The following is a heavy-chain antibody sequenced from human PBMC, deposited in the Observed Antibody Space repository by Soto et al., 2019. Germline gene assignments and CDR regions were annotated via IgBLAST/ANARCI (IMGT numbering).Heavy chain of an antibody. CDR1: GFTFSSYA. D-gene: IGHD1-26*01. CDR3: ARRGSGSDYDY. Sequence: EVQLLESGGGLVQPGGSLRLSCAASGFTFSSYAMRWVRQAPGKGLEWVSAISGSGGSTYYADSVKGRFTISRDNSKNTLCLQMNSLRAEDTAVYYCARRGSGSDYDYWGQGTLVTVSS. CDR2: ISGSGGST. J-gene: IGHJ4*02. V-gene: IGHV3-23*01.